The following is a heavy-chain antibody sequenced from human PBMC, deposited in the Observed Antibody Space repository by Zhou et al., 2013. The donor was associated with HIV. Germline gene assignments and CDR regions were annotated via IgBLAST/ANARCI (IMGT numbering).Heavy chain of an antibody. J-gene: IGHJ4*02. V-gene: IGHV1-2*02. D-gene: IGHD3-9*01. CDR3: ARGPHPHYDILTGYDPSTLDY. Sequence: QVQLVQSGAEVKKPGASVKVSCKASGYTFTGYYMHWVRQAPGQGLEWMGWINPNSGGTNYAQKFQGRVTMTRDTSISTAYMELSRLRSDDTAVYYCARGPHPHYDILTGYDPSTLDYWGQGTLVTVSS. CDR1: GYTFTGYY. CDR2: INPNSGGT.